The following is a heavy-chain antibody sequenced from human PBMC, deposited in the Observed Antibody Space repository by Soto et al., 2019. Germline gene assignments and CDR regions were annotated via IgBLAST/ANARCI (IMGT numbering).Heavy chain of an antibody. D-gene: IGHD6-13*01. CDR1: GDSISSDDYY. J-gene: IGHJ4*02. CDR2: ISYSGGT. Sequence: PSETLSLTCTVSGDSISSDDYYWNWIRQPPGKGLEWIGYISYSGGTYYNPSLKSRVSISVDTSKNHFSLDLNSVTAADTAMYFCAAELSGYSYGPGDPYWGQGTLVTVSS. V-gene: IGHV4-30-4*01. CDR3: AAELSGYSYGPGDPY.